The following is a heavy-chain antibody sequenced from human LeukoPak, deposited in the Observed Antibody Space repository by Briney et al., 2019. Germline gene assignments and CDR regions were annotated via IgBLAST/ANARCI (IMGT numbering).Heavy chain of an antibody. CDR1: GGSISSSSYY. D-gene: IGHD3-10*01. J-gene: IGHJ5*02. CDR3: ASTYNVVRGVIGWFDP. CDR2: IYYSGST. Sequence: ASETLSLTCSVSGGSISSSSYYWGWIRQPPGKGLEWIGSIYYSGSTYYNPSLKSRVTISVDTSKNQFSLKLSSVTAADTAVYYCASTYNVVRGVIGWFDPWGQGTLVTVSS. V-gene: IGHV4-39*01.